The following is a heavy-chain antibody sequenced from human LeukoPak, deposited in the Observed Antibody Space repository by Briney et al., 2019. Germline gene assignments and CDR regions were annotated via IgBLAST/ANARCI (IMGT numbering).Heavy chain of an antibody. CDR1: GGSISSYY. D-gene: IGHD2-2*01. CDR3: ARERVVVPAADRALYYYYGMDV. CDR2: IYYSGST. Sequence: SETLSLTCTVSGGSISSYYWSWIRQPPGKGLEWIGYIYYSGSTNYNPSLKSRVTISVDTSKNQFSLKLSFVTAADAAVYYCARERVVVPAADRALYYYYGMDVWGQGTTVTVSS. J-gene: IGHJ6*02. V-gene: IGHV4-59*01.